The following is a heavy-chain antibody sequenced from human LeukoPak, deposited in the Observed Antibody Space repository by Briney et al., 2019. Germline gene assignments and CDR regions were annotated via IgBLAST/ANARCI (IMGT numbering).Heavy chain of an antibody. CDR3: ARDRGDGDIYFDF. D-gene: IGHD2-21*02. CDR2: ISGSGANT. CDR1: GFTFTT. J-gene: IGHJ4*02. Sequence: PGGSLRLSCAASGFTFTTMRWVRQAPGKGLEWVSSISGSGANTYYADSVKGRFTISRDNAKNSLYLQMSSLGAEDTAVYYCARDRGDGDIYFDFWGQGTLVTVSS. V-gene: IGHV3-21*01.